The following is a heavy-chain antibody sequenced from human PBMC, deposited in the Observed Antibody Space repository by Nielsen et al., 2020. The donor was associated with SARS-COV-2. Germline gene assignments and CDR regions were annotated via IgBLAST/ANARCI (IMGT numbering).Heavy chain of an antibody. CDR1: GGSISGYY. CDR2: IYFSGST. J-gene: IGHJ3*01. V-gene: IGHV4-59*01. D-gene: IGHD3-10*01. CDR3: ARGKRGVAFDV. Sequence: SETLSLTCTVSGGSISGYYWNWIQQPPGKGLEWIGYIYFSGSTTYNPSLKSRVTISVDTSKSHFSLKLNSVTAADTADYYCARGKRGVAFDVWGQGSMVTVSS.